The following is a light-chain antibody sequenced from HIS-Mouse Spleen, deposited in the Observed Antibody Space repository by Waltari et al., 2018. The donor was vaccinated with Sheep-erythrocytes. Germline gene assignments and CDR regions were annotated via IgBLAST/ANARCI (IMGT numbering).Light chain of an antibody. CDR3: QSYDSSNPVV. V-gene: IGLV6-57*04. J-gene: IGLJ2*01. CDR2: EDN. Sequence: NFMLTQPHSVSESPGKTVTISCTRSSGSIASNYVQGYQQRPGSAPTTVIYEDNQRPPRVPDRFSGSIDSSSNSASLTISGLKTEDEADYYCQSYDSSNPVVFGGGTKLTVL. CDR1: SGSIASNY.